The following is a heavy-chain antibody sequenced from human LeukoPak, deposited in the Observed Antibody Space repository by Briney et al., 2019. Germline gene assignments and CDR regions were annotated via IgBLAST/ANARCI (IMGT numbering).Heavy chain of an antibody. CDR2: IAPSDSYT. Sequence: GESLKISCKVSGYSFPSYWITWVRQVPGKGLEWMGRIAPSDSYTNYNPSFEGHVTMSVEKSITTVYLQWSSLKASDTAMYYCARLQVAVAGKYFDYWGQGTLVTVSS. CDR3: ARLQVAVAGKYFDY. CDR1: GYSFPSYW. D-gene: IGHD6-19*01. V-gene: IGHV5-10-1*01. J-gene: IGHJ4*02.